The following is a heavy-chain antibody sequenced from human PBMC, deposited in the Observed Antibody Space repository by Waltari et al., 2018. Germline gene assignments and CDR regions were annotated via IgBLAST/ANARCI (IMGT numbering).Heavy chain of an antibody. CDR3: ARDEFYYGSGSYYFYYFDY. D-gene: IGHD3-10*01. J-gene: IGHJ4*02. CDR2: IYPSGST. V-gene: IGHV4-4*07. CDR1: GGSLSSYY. Sequence: QVQLQESGPGLVKPSETLSLTCTVSGGSLSSYYSHCIRQPPVKGLEWIGRIYPSGSTNYNPSLKSRVTMSVDTSKNQFSLKLSSVTAADTAVYYCARDEFYYGSGSYYFYYFDYWGQGTLVTVSS.